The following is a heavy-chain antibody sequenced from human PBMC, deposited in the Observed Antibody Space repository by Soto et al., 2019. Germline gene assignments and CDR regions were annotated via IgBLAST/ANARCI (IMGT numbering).Heavy chain of an antibody. CDR1: GGSISSGDYY. CDR3: AKTRYSYGTVG. Sequence: PSETLSLTCAVSGGSISSGDYYWSWIRQPPGKGLEWIGYIYYSGSTYYNPSLKSRVTISVDTSKNQFSLKLSSVTAADTAVYYCAKTRYSYGTVGWGQGTLVTVSS. CDR2: IYYSGST. V-gene: IGHV4-30-4*01. D-gene: IGHD5-18*01. J-gene: IGHJ4*02.